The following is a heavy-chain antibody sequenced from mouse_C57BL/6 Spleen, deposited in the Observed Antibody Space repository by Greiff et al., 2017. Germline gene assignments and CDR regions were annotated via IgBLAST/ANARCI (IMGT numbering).Heavy chain of an antibody. V-gene: IGHV1-82*01. CDR1: GYAFSSSW. D-gene: IGHD2-4*01. J-gene: IGHJ4*01. Sequence: VQLVESGPELVKPGASVKISCKASGYAFSSSWMNWVKQRPGKGLEWIGRIYPGDGDTNYNGKFKGKATLTADKSSSTAYMQLSSLTSEDSAVYFCAIDYLYAMDYWGQGTSVTVSS. CDR2: IYPGDGDT. CDR3: AIDYLYAMDY.